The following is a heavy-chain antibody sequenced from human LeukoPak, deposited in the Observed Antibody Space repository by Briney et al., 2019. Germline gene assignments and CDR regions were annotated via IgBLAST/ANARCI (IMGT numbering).Heavy chain of an antibody. J-gene: IGHJ4*02. D-gene: IGHD3-22*01. CDR3: ARADSSGYPIDY. CDR2: IYYTGST. CDR1: GGSISSYY. V-gene: IGHV4-59*01. Sequence: SETLSLTCTVSGGSISSYYWSWIRQPPGKGLEWIGYIYYTGSTNYNPSLKSRGTISVDTSKNQFSLKLSSVTAADTAVYYCARADSSGYPIDYWGQGTLVTVSS.